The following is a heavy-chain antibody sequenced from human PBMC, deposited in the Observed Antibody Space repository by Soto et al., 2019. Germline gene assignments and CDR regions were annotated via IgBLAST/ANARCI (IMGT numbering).Heavy chain of an antibody. Sequence: ASVKVSCKASGYTFTSYGISWVRQAPGQGLEWMGWISAYNGNTNYAQKLQGRVTMTTDTSTSTAYMELRSLRSDDTAVYYCARDSATVYSGSYLNWFDPWGQGTLVTVSS. CDR2: ISAYNGNT. V-gene: IGHV1-18*01. D-gene: IGHD1-26*01. J-gene: IGHJ5*02. CDR1: GYTFTSYG. CDR3: ARDSATVYSGSYLNWFDP.